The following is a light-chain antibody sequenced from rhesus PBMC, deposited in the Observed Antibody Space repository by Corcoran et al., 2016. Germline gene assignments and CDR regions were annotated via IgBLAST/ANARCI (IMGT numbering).Light chain of an antibody. V-gene: IGKV1-33*02. CDR1: QGISNA. Sequence: DIQMSQSPSSLSASVGDKVTITCRASQGISNALAWYQQKPGKAPKLLIYAAARLESGVPSRFSGSRSGTDFTLTISSLPPEDFATYYCQQGYSTPRTFGQGTKVEIK. CDR2: AAA. J-gene: IGKJ1*01. CDR3: QQGYSTPRT.